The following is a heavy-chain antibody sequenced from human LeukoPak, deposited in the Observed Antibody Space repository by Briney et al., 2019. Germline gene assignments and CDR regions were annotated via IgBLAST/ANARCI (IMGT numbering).Heavy chain of an antibody. D-gene: IGHD6-13*01. CDR3: ARPDSSSFAVDADDAFDI. Sequence: GASVKVSCKASGYTFTGYYMHWVRQAPGQGLEWMGWINPNSGGTNYAQKFQGRVTMTRDTSISTAYMELSRLRSDDTAVYYCARPDSSSFAVDADDAFDIWGQGTMVTVSS. CDR2: INPNSGGT. CDR1: GYTFTGYY. J-gene: IGHJ3*02. V-gene: IGHV1-2*02.